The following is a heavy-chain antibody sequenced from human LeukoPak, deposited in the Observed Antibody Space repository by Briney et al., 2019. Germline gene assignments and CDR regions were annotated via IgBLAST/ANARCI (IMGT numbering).Heavy chain of an antibody. D-gene: IGHD1-1*01. CDR2: IYPGDSDT. J-gene: IGHJ4*02. Sequence: GESLKISCKGSGYSFTNYWIGWVRQMPGTGLEWMGIIYPGDSDTRYSPSFQGQVTISADKSISTAYLQWSSLKASDTAMYYCARYTDHYYFDYWGQGTLVAVSS. CDR1: GYSFTNYW. CDR3: ARYTDHYYFDY. V-gene: IGHV5-51*01.